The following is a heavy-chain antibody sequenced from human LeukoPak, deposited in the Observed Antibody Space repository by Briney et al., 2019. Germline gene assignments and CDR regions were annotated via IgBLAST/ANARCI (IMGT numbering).Heavy chain of an antibody. CDR3: AKGRGTNTAMVYDY. Sequence: GGSLRLSCAAYGFTFSSYAMSWVRQAPGKGLEWVSAISGSGGSTYYADSVKGRFTISRDNSKNSLYLQMNSRRAEDTAVYYCAKGRGTNTAMVYDYWGQGTLVTVSS. J-gene: IGHJ4*02. V-gene: IGHV3-23*01. CDR2: ISGSGGST. D-gene: IGHD5-18*01. CDR1: GFTFSSYA.